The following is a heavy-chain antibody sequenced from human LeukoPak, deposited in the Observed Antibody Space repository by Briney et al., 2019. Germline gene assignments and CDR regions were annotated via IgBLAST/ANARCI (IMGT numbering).Heavy chain of an antibody. J-gene: IGHJ5*02. CDR3: ARMALRIGSNNWFDP. D-gene: IGHD2-21*01. CDR2: INHSGST. CDR1: GGSFSGYY. Sequence: SETLSLTCAVYGGSFSGYYWSWIRQPPGKGLEWIGEINHSGSTNYNPSLKSRVTISVDTSKNQFSLKLSSVTAADTAVYYCARMALRIGSNNWFDPWGQGTLVTVSS. V-gene: IGHV4-34*01.